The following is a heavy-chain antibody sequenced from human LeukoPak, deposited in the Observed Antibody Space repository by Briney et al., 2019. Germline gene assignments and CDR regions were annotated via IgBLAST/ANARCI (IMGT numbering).Heavy chain of an antibody. CDR2: IYSGGGT. V-gene: IGHV3-66*01. J-gene: IGHJ4*02. Sequence: PGGSLRLSCAGSGITVSSDYMSWVRQAPGKGLEWVSAIYSGGGTYYADSVKGRFTISRDNPRTTVNLQMNSLRAEDTAVYYCAKVETEAAATLRGFDYWGQGTLVTVSS. CDR1: GITVSSDY. D-gene: IGHD2-15*01. CDR3: AKVETEAAATLRGFDY.